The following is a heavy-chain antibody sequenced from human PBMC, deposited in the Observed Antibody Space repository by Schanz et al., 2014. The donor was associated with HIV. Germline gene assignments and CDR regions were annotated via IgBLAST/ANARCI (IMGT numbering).Heavy chain of an antibody. D-gene: IGHD3-10*01. Sequence: QVRLHPWGAGLLKPSETLSLTCAVYGVSLSGYYWSWVRQPPGKGLEWIGEIYYSGSTNYKPSLKSRVTISIDTSKNQFSRRLSSRTAADTAVYYCARAGYYYGSGSSFPLAYWGQGTLVTVSS. CDR2: IYYSGST. CDR3: ARAGYYYGSGSSFPLAY. CDR1: GVSLSGYY. V-gene: IGHV4-34*01. J-gene: IGHJ4*02.